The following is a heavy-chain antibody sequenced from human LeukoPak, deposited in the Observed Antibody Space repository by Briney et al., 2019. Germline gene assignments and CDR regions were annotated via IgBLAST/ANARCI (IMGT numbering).Heavy chain of an antibody. J-gene: IGHJ4*02. V-gene: IGHV2-70*04. Sequence: SGPTLVNPTQTLTLTCTFSGFSLSTRGMRVSWIRQPPGKALEWLSRIDWDDDKFYSTSLKTRLTISKDTSKNQVVLTMTNMDPVDTATYYCARFASGLYYFDYWGQGTLVTVSS. D-gene: IGHD6-19*01. CDR2: IDWDDDK. CDR3: ARFASGLYYFDY. CDR1: GFSLSTRGMR.